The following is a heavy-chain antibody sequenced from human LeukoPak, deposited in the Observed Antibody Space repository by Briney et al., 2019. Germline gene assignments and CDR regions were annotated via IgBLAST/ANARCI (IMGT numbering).Heavy chain of an antibody. Sequence: GGSLRLSCAASGFTFSSYWMSWVRQAPGKGLEWVANIKQDGSEKYYVDSVKGRFTISRDNAKNSLYLQMNSLRAEDTAVYYCASPSFTAAAATGSWFDPWGQGTLVTDSS. CDR2: IKQDGSEK. D-gene: IGHD6-13*01. CDR3: ASPSFTAAAATGSWFDP. V-gene: IGHV3-7*01. CDR1: GFTFSSYW. J-gene: IGHJ5*02.